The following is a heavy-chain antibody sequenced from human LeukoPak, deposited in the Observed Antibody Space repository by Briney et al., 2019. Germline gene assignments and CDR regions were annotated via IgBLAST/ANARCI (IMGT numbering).Heavy chain of an antibody. V-gene: IGHV3-23*01. CDR2: IADIGGDT. Sequence: GGSLRLSCAASGFTFSSCAMSWVRQAPGTGLEWVSLIADIGGDTYYADSVKGRFSISRDNSWNTLYLQMNSLRAEDTAVYYCVKLAGYWTRRTCWYFEYWGQGTLVTVSS. CDR3: VKLAGYWTRRTCWYFEY. J-gene: IGHJ4*02. CDR1: GFTFSSCA. D-gene: IGHD2-15*01.